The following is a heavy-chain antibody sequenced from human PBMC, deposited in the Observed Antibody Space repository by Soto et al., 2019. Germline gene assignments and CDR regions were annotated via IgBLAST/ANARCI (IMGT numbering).Heavy chain of an antibody. J-gene: IGHJ6*02. CDR2: ISTYNGDT. V-gene: IGHV1-18*01. Sequence: QVQQVQSGAEVKKPGASVKVSCKASGYSFTTYGIAWVRQAPGQGLEWMGWISTYNGDTDYAQNLQGRVIMTTDTSTTTAYMELRSLRSDDTAVYYCAREGSRPYYYYGMDVWGQGTTVSVSS. D-gene: IGHD2-15*01. CDR1: GYSFTTYG. CDR3: AREGSRPYYYYGMDV.